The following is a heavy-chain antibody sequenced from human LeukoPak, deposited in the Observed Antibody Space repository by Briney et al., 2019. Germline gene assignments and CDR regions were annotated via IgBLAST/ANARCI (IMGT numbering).Heavy chain of an antibody. CDR3: ARHDGRGGATMGALDS. J-gene: IGHJ4*02. V-gene: IGHV4-39*01. CDR1: GGSISSGSHH. D-gene: IGHD5-12*01. Sequence: SETLSLTCTVSGGSISSGSHHWGWFRQSPGKGLEWIGSIHYSRTTYHNPSLNSRVTISEVTSKNQFSLQLNSVTAADTAVYYCARHDGRGGATMGALDSWGQGSQVTVTS. CDR2: IHYSRTT.